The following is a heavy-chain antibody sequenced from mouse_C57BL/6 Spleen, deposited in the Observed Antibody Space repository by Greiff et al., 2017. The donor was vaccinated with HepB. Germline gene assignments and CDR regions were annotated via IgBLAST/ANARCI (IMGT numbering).Heavy chain of an antibody. D-gene: IGHD4-1*01. CDR2: IDPSDSYT. J-gene: IGHJ1*03. Sequence: QVQLQQSGAELVMPGASVKLSCKASGYTFTSYWMHWVKQRPGQGLEWIGEIDPSDSYTNYNQKFKGKSTLTVDKSSSTAYMQLSSLTSEDSAVFDCARLGNWYFDVWGTGTTVTVSS. V-gene: IGHV1-69*01. CDR1: GYTFTSYW. CDR3: ARLGNWYFDV.